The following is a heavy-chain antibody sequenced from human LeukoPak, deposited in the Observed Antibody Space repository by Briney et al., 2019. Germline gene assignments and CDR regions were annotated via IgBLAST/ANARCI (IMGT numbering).Heavy chain of an antibody. D-gene: IGHD2-21*01. CDR2: IVPTPAIT. CDR1: GGTFSSYA. V-gene: IGHV1-69*04. CDR3: ARRADCGGSCLIIYFDS. J-gene: IGHJ4*02. Sequence: SVKVSCKVSGGTFSSYAICWVRQDPRQGREWMGRIVPTPAITNYAQNFLGRVTITADKSSNKVYMEISSVRSEDTAVYYCARRADCGGSCLIIYFDSWGQGTLVTVSS.